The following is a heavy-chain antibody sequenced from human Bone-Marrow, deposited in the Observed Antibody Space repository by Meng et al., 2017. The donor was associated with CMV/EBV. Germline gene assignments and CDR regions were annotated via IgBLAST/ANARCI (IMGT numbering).Heavy chain of an antibody. CDR2: ISSSSSYI. Sequence: GESLKISCAASGFTFSSYSMNWVRQAPGKGLEWVSSISSSSSYIYYADSVKGRFTISRDNAKNSLYLQMNSLRAEDTAVYYCARGGYDILTGLGWFDPWGQGTLVTVSS. CDR1: GFTFSSYS. CDR3: ARGGYDILTGLGWFDP. V-gene: IGHV3-21*04. J-gene: IGHJ5*02. D-gene: IGHD3-9*01.